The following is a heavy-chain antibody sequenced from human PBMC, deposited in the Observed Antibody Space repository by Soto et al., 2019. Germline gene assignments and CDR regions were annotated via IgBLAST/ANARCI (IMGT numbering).Heavy chain of an antibody. CDR2: ISGSGGST. CDR3: DKRIRRGYYMDV. Sequence: RGSLRLSCAASGFTFSSYAMSWVRQAPGKGLEWVSAISGSGGSTYYADSVKGRFTISRDNSKNTLYLQMNSLRAEDTAVYYGDKRIRRGYYMDVWGNGKTVTVS. J-gene: IGHJ6*03. D-gene: IGHD6-13*01. CDR1: GFTFSSYA. V-gene: IGHV3-23*01.